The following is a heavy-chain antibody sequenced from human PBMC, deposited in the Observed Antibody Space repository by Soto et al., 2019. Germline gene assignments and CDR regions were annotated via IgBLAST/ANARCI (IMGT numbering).Heavy chain of an antibody. CDR1: GGSISSSSYY. CDR2: IYYSGST. D-gene: IGHD3-10*01. J-gene: IGHJ6*02. CDR3: ARPGGTMVRGVRYYYYGMDV. V-gene: IGHV4-39*01. Sequence: PSETLSLTCTVSGGSISSSSYYWGWIRQPPGKGLQWIGSIYYSGSTYYNPSLKSRVPISLDTPKNQFSLKLSSVTAADTAVYYCARPGGTMVRGVRYYYYGMDVWGQGTTVTVSS.